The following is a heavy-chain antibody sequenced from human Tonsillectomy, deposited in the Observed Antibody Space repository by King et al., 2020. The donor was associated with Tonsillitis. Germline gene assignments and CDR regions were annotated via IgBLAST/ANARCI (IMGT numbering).Heavy chain of an antibody. J-gene: IGHJ4*02. V-gene: IGHV4-31*03. D-gene: IGHD3-10*01. CDR1: GGSISSGGYY. CDR3: ARAPPPSSTNVWFGDPRAPVFDY. CDR2: IYYSGST. Sequence: QLQESGPGLVKPSQTLSLTCTVSGGSISSGGYYWSWIRQHPGKGLEWIGYIYYSGSTYYNPSLKSRVTISVDTSKNQFSLKLSSVTAAETAVYYFARAPPPSSTNVWFGDPRAPVFDYWGQGTLVTVSS.